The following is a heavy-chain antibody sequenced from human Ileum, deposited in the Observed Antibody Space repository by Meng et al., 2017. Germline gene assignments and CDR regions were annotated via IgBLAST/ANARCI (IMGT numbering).Heavy chain of an antibody. Sequence: VQLVGFVGVLGVPRGSVRLSCSASGFTFSNSWMSWVRHAPGKGLEWVGRINRNADGGTANYPAPVKGRFSISRDDSQNRLYLQMSSLKTEDTAVYYCTTYGSGSFAYWGQGTLVTVSS. D-gene: IGHD3-10*01. CDR3: TTYGSGSFAY. CDR2: INRNADGGTA. J-gene: IGHJ4*02. CDR1: GFTFSNSW. V-gene: IGHV3-15*01.